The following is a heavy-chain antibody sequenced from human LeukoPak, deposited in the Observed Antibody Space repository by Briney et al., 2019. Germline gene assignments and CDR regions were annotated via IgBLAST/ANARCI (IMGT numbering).Heavy chain of an antibody. CDR2: IYYSGST. V-gene: IGHV4-31*03. CDR1: GGSISSGGYY. D-gene: IGHD2-2*01. J-gene: IGHJ3*02. CDR3: ARRKAQNSLFIVVVPAARGYDGAFDI. Sequence: KPSETLSLTCTVSGGSISSGGYYWSWIRQHPGKGLEWIGYIYYSGSTYYNPSLKSRVTISVDTSKNQFSLKLSSVTAADTAVYYCARRKAQNSLFIVVVPAARGYDGAFDIWGQGTMVTVSS.